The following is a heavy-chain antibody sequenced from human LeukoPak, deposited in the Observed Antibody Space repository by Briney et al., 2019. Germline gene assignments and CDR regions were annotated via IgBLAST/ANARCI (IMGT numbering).Heavy chain of an antibody. V-gene: IGHV4-31*02. CDR3: ARTLGYCSGGSCSYYFDY. Sequence: LRLSCAASGFTFSSYSMNWIRQHPGKGLEWIGYIYYSGSTYYNPSLKSRVTISVDTSKNQFSLKLSSVTAADTAVYYCARTLGYCSGGSCSYYFDYWGQGTLVTVSS. J-gene: IGHJ4*02. CDR2: IYYSGST. D-gene: IGHD2-15*01. CDR1: GFTFSSYS.